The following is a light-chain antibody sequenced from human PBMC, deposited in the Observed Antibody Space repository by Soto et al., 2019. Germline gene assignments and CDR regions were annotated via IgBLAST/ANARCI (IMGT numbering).Light chain of an antibody. V-gene: IGKV1-27*01. J-gene: IGKJ1*01. Sequence: DIQMTQSPSSLSASVGDRVTITCRASQGISNYLAWYQQKPGKVPKLLIYAASTLQSGVPYRFSGSGSETDFTLTISSLQPEDVATYYCHKYNSAPRTFGQGPKVEIK. CDR3: HKYNSAPRT. CDR2: AAS. CDR1: QGISNY.